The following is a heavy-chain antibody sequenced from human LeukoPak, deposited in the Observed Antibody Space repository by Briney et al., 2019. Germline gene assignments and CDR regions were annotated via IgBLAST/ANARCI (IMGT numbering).Heavy chain of an antibody. CDR3: ARSGGYSYGYYYGMDV. CDR1: GGSISSYY. V-gene: IGHV4-59*01. Sequence: SETLSLTCTVSGGSISSYYWSCIRQPPGKGLEWIGYIYYSGSTNYNPSLKSRVTISVDTSKNQFSLKLSSVTAADTAVYYCARSGGYSYGYYYGMDVWGKGTTVTVSS. D-gene: IGHD5-18*01. CDR2: IYYSGST. J-gene: IGHJ6*04.